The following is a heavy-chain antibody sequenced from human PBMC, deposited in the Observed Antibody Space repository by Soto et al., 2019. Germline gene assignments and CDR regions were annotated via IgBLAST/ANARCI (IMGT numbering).Heavy chain of an antibody. CDR3: VRGVLS. CDR2: IHHSGST. D-gene: IGHD3-10*01. Sequence: QVQLQESGPGLVKASQTLSLTCNVSGGSISSGGYYWTWIRQHPGKGLEWIGNIHHSGSTFYNPSLKSRVSISVDTSKNQFSLKLSSVTAGDTAVYFCVRGVLSWGQGTLVTVSS. V-gene: IGHV4-31*03. J-gene: IGHJ1*01. CDR1: GGSISSGGYY.